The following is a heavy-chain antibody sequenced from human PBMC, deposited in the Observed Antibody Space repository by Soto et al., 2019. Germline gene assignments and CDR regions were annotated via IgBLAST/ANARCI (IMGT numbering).Heavy chain of an antibody. D-gene: IGHD1-26*01. CDR3: AKDWVGGSNNYQLDY. CDR2: ISHHGIRT. Sequence: WGSLRLSCAAARFTFIDYGIHFFRHSPCKWLQWLATISHHGIRTHYADSVMGRFTISRDNFKKVVYLHLSGLRVEDTAIYYCAKDWVGGSNNYQLDYWGQGTAVTVS. CDR1: RFTFIDYG. V-gene: IGHV3-30*18. J-gene: IGHJ4*02.